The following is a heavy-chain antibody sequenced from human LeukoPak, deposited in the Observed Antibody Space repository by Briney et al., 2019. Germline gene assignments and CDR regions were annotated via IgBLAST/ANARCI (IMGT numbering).Heavy chain of an antibody. J-gene: IGHJ4*02. CDR2: ISAYNGNT. D-gene: IGHD5-12*01. CDR3: ARDGEDIVATILPDY. Sequence: ASVKVSCKASGYTFTSYGISWVRQAPGQGLEWMGWISAYNGNTNYAQKLQGRVTMTTDTSTSTAYMELRSLRSDDTAVYYCARDGEDIVATILPDYWGQGTLVTVSS. V-gene: IGHV1-18*01. CDR1: GYTFTSYG.